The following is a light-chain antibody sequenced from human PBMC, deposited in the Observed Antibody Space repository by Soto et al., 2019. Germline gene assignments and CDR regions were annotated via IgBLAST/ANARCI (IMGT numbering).Light chain of an antibody. CDR2: AAS. J-gene: IGKJ5*01. V-gene: IGKV1-27*01. CDR3: QNYNGAPRG. Sequence: IQMTQSPSSLSASVGGRATITCRASQGISNYLAWYQQKPGKVPTLLIYAASTLQSGVPSRFSGSGSGTDFTLTISSLQPEDVATYYCQNYNGAPRGFGQGTRLENK. CDR1: QGISNY.